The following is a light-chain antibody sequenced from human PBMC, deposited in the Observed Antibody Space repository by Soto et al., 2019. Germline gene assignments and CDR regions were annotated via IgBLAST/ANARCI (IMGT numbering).Light chain of an antibody. V-gene: IGKV3-20*01. J-gene: IGKJ3*01. CDR3: QHYGSSPET. Sequence: EIVLTQSPGTLSLSPGERATLSCRASQSVSSSYLAWYQQKPGQAPRLLIYGASSRATGIPDRFSGSGSGTDFTLTSSRLEPEDFALYYCQHYGSSPETFGPGTKVDIK. CDR1: QSVSSSY. CDR2: GAS.